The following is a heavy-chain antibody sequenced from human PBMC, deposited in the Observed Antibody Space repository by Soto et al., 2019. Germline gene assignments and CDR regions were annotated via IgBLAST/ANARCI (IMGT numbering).Heavy chain of an antibody. J-gene: IGHJ6*02. D-gene: IGHD6-13*01. CDR1: GYSFTSYW. CDR2: IYPCDPDT. Sequence: GEPMKISCKGSGYSFTSYWKGWTRQMRGKGLVWMGVIYPCDPDTRYSPSFQGQVTISADKSISTAYLQWSSLKASDTAMYYCARHDSISSCYYYYYFCIDGLGQGITVTVS. V-gene: IGHV5-51*01. CDR3: ARHDSISSCYYYYYFCIDG.